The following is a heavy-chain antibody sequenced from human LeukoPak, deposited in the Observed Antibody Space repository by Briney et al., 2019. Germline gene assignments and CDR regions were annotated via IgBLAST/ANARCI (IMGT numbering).Heavy chain of an antibody. D-gene: IGHD5-18*01. Sequence: PGGTLRLSCAASGFTFSSYWMSWVRQAPGKGLEWVANIKKDGSEKYYVDSVKGRFTISRDNAKKSLYLQMNSLRAEDTAVYYCAKSRIQGFDPWGQGTLVTVSS. V-gene: IGHV3-7*01. J-gene: IGHJ5*02. CDR1: GFTFSSYW. CDR3: AKSRIQGFDP. CDR2: IKKDGSEK.